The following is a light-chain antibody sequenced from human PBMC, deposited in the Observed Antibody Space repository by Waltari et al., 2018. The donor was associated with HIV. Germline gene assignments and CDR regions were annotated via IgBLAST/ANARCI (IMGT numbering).Light chain of an antibody. Sequence: EIVLTQSPGTLSLSPGDRATLSCRASQSVTSSYLAWYQQTPGQTPRLLMYDASTRATGIPDRFSGSGSGTDFTLTISRLEPEDFAVYYCQQYRSTPRTFGGGTRVQIK. V-gene: IGKV3-20*01. CDR3: QQYRSTPRT. J-gene: IGKJ4*01. CDR2: DAS. CDR1: QSVTSSY.